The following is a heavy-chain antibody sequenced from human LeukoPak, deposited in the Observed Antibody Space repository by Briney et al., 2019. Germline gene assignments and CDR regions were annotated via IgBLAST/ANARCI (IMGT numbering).Heavy chain of an antibody. CDR1: GGSISSSSYY. J-gene: IGHJ6*02. CDR3: ARLPGTVTTQGHYYYGMDV. CDR2: IYYSGST. V-gene: IGHV4-61*05. D-gene: IGHD4-17*01. Sequence: SETLSLTCTVSGGSISSSSYYWSWIRQPPGKGLEWIGYIYYSGSTNYNPSPKSRVTISVDTSKNQFSLKLSSVTAADTAVYYCARLPGTVTTQGHYYYGMDVWGQGTTVTASS.